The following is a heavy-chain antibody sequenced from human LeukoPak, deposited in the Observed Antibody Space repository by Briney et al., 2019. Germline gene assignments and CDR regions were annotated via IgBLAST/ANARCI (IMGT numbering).Heavy chain of an antibody. D-gene: IGHD3-16*01. CDR1: GFTFSSYA. CDR3: ARLTFGGFLYGMDV. CDR2: ISGSGGST. V-gene: IGHV3-23*01. Sequence: GGSLRLSCAASGFTFSSYAMSWVRQAPGKGLEWVSAISGSGGSTYYADSVKGRFTISRDNARNSLHLQMNSLRAEDTAVYYCARLTFGGFLYGMDVWGQGTTVTVSS. J-gene: IGHJ6*02.